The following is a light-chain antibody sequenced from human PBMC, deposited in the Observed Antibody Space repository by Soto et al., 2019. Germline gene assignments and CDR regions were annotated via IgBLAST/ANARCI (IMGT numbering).Light chain of an antibody. J-gene: IGKJ1*01. Sequence: DIQMTQSPSTLPASVGDRVTITFRASQRISGGLAWYQQKPGKAPKVLIYDASILESGVPSRFSGSGSGTEFTLTITSLQPDDFAAYYCQQYNNYWTFGQGTKVDIK. V-gene: IGKV1-5*01. CDR1: QRISGG. CDR2: DAS. CDR3: QQYNNYWT.